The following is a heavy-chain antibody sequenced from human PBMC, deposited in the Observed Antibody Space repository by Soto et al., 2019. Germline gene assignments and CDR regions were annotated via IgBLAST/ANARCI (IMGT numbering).Heavy chain of an antibody. J-gene: IGHJ4*02. CDR1: GGSISSSSYY. D-gene: IGHD2-15*01. CDR3: ARRSDIVPVDY. Sequence: SETLSLTCTVSGGSISSSSYYWGWIRQPPGKGLEWIGSIYYSGSTYYNPSLKSRVTISVDTSKNQFSLKLSSVTAADTAVYYCARRSDIVPVDYWGQGTLVTVSS. V-gene: IGHV4-39*01. CDR2: IYYSGST.